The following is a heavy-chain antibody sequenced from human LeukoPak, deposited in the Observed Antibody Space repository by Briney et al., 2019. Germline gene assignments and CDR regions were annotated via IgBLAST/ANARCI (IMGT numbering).Heavy chain of an antibody. D-gene: IGHD2-15*01. CDR3: VREGAYCSGASCYFDY. V-gene: IGHV3-48*03. CDR2: ITSSGRTI. Sequence: PGGSLRLSCTPSGFTFGSYEMHWVRQAPGKGLEWVSYITSSGRTIYYANSVKGRFTFSRDNAKNSLYLQMSSLRAEDTAVYYCVREGAYCSGASCYFDYWGQGTLVTVSS. J-gene: IGHJ4*02. CDR1: GFTFGSYE.